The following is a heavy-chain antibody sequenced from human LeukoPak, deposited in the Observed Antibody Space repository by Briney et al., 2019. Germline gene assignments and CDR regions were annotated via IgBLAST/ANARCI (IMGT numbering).Heavy chain of an antibody. CDR3: ASGQTYLDY. Sequence: SETLSLTCAVYGGSFSAHYWSCLRQPPGKGLEWIGEIDHRGFTSYNPSLKSRVTISVDTSNNQFSLRLTSVTAADTAVYYCASGQTYLDYWGQGTLVTVFS. CDR2: IDHRGFT. J-gene: IGHJ4*02. V-gene: IGHV4-34*01. CDR1: GGSFSAHY.